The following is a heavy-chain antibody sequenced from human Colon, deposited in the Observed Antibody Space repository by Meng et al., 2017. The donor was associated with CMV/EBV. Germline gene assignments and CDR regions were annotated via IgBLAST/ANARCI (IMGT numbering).Heavy chain of an antibody. CDR1: GYTLAGHY. CDR2: INPLNGGT. D-gene: IGHD3-3*01. CDR3: AKDLPSGYGAHGDY. Sequence: ASVKVSCKASGYTLAGHYMHWVLQAPGQGLEWMGWINPLNGGTRFAQKFQGRVTMTSDTSGNTVYRELSRLASDDTAVYYCAKDLPSGYGAHGDYWGQGTLVTVSA. J-gene: IGHJ4*02. V-gene: IGHV1-2*02.